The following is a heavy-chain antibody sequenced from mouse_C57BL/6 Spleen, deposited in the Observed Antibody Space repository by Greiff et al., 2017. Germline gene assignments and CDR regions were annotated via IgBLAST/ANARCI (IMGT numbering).Heavy chain of an antibody. D-gene: IGHD3-2*02. V-gene: IGHV1-47*01. CDR2: FHPYNDDT. CDR1: GYTFTTYP. CDR3: ARGGSSGYGAMDY. J-gene: IGHJ4*01. Sequence: QVHLKQSGAELVKPGASVKMSCKASGYTFTTYPIEWMKQNHGKSLEWIGNFHPYNDDTKYNEKFKGKATLTVEKSSSTVYLELSRLTSDDSAVYYCARGGSSGYGAMDYWGQGTSVTVSS.